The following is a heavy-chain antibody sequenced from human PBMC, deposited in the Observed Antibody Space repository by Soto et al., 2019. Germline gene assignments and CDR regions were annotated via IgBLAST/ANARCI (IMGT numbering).Heavy chain of an antibody. D-gene: IGHD2-8*01. CDR3: ARRTWGMDV. CDR2: FFHSGNT. J-gene: IGHJ6*02. Sequence: QVQLQESGPGLVKLSGTLSLTCAVSSGSIDTTNWWSWVRQPPGKGLEWIGEFFHSGNTYYNPSLSSRVTISADTSKHQFSLNLRSVTAADTAVYYCARRTWGMDVWGQGTTVTVSS. V-gene: IGHV4-4*02. CDR1: SGSIDTTNW.